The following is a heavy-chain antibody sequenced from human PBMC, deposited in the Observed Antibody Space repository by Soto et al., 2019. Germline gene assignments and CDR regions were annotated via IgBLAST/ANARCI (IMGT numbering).Heavy chain of an antibody. J-gene: IGHJ5*02. CDR3: AREGSSSSLWFDP. CDR1: GFTFSNYA. D-gene: IGHD6-6*01. Sequence: HPGGSLRLSCAASGFTFSNYAMSWVRQAPGKGLEWVSGIGGSGGSKYYADAVKGRFTISRDNSKNTLYLQMNSLRAEDTAVYYCAREGSSSSLWFDPWGQGTLVTVSS. CDR2: IGGSGGSK. V-gene: IGHV3-23*01.